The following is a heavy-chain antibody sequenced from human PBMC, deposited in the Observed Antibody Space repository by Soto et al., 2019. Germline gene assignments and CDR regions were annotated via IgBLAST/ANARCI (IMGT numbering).Heavy chain of an antibody. CDR1: GGSVSSGSYY. V-gene: IGHV4-61*01. J-gene: IGHJ5*02. D-gene: IGHD2-2*01. Sequence: SETLSLTCTVSGGSVSSGSYYWSWIRQPPGKGLEWIGYIYYSGSTNYNPSLKSRVTISVDTSKNQFSLKLSSVTAADTAVYYCARGRGIVVVPAANNWFDPWDQGTLVTVSS. CDR2: IYYSGST. CDR3: ARGRGIVVVPAANNWFDP.